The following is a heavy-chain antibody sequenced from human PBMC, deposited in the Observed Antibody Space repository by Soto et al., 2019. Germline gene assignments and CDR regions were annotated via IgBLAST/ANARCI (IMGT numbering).Heavy chain of an antibody. V-gene: IGHV4-39*01. CDR3: ERHDDFWSGYYTSDY. CDR1: GGSISSSSYY. Sequence: PSETLSLTCTVSGGSISSSSYYWGWIRQPPGKGPEWIGSIYYSGSTYYNPSLKSRVTISVDTSKNQFSLKLSSVTAADTAVYYCERHDDFWSGYYTSDYWGQGTLVTVSS. CDR2: IYYSGST. D-gene: IGHD3-3*01. J-gene: IGHJ4*02.